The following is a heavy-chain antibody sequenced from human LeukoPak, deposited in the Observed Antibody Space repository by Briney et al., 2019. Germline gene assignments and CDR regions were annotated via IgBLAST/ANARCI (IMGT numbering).Heavy chain of an antibody. D-gene: IGHD3-3*01. CDR3: ASYSDFWSGIPEYYFDY. V-gene: IGHV1-69*13. Sequence: SVKVSCKASGGTFSSYAISWVRQAPGQGLEWMGGIIPIFGTANYAQKFQGRVTITADEPTSTAYMELSSLRSEDTAVYYCASYSDFWSGIPEYYFDYWGQGTLVTVSS. J-gene: IGHJ4*02. CDR1: GGTFSSYA. CDR2: IIPIFGTA.